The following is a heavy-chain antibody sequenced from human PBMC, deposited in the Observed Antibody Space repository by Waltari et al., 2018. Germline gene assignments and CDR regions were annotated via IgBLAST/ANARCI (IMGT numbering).Heavy chain of an antibody. J-gene: IGHJ4*02. Sequence: EVQLVESGGGLVQPGGSLRLSCAASGFTFSAYWMHWVRQAPGKGLVWVISINSNGRTTDYANSVKGRFTVSREHAQNTLYLQMNSLRAEATAVYYCTRRGLHSSGWVYWGQGALVTVSS. CDR1: GFTFSAYW. CDR3: TRRGLHSSGWVY. D-gene: IGHD6-19*01. CDR2: INSNGRTT. V-gene: IGHV3-74*01.